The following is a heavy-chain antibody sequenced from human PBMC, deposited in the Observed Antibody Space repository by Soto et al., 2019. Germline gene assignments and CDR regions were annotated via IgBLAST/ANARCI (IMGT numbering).Heavy chain of an antibody. CDR1: GGSFSGYY. V-gene: IGHV4-34*01. Sequence: PSETLSLTCAVYGGSFSGYYWSGIRQPPGKGLEWIGEINHSGSTNYNPSLKSRVTISVDTSKNQFSLKLSSVTAADTAVYYCARRHFRVRENLDGMDVWGQGTTVTVSS. CDR2: INHSGST. D-gene: IGHD3-10*01. J-gene: IGHJ6*02. CDR3: ARRHFRVRENLDGMDV.